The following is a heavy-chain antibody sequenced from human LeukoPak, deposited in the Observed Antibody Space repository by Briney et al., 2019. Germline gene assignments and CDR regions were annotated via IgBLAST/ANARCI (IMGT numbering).Heavy chain of an antibody. Sequence: GGSLRLSCAASGFTFSSYAMSWVRQAPGKGLEWVSAISGSGGSTYYADSVKGRFTISRDNSKNTLYLQMNSLRAEDTAVYYCAKTEPQWLVLGGDAFDIWGQGTMVTVSS. V-gene: IGHV3-23*01. CDR2: ISGSGGST. CDR1: GFTFSSYA. D-gene: IGHD6-19*01. J-gene: IGHJ3*02. CDR3: AKTEPQWLVLGGDAFDI.